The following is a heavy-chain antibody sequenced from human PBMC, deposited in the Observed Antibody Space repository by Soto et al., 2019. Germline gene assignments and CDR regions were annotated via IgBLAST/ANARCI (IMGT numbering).Heavy chain of an antibody. CDR2: ISGGGDTT. CDR3: AKGRGGSGSLTPRVDF. Sequence: EVQLLESGGGLVQPGGSLRLSCAASGFTFNNYAMTWVRQAPGKGLEWVSAISGGGDTTSYADSVKGRFTVSRDGSKNTLYLQMSSLRAEDTALYYCAKGRGGSGSLTPRVDFWGKGTLVTGSS. V-gene: IGHV3-23*01. D-gene: IGHD3-10*01. J-gene: IGHJ4*02. CDR1: GFTFNNYA.